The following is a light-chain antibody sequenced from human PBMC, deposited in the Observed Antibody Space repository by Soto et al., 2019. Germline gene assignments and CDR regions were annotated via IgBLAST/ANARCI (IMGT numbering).Light chain of an antibody. V-gene: IGKV3-20*01. J-gene: IGKJ1*01. CDR3: QQYGSSPRT. CDR1: QSVSSNS. CDR2: LAS. Sequence: EIVLTQSPGTLSLSPGDRATLSCRASQSVSSNSLAWYQQKPGQAPRLLIYLASIRATGIPDRFSGSGSGTDFPLTINRLEPEDSAVYYCQQYGSSPRTFGQGTKVEVK.